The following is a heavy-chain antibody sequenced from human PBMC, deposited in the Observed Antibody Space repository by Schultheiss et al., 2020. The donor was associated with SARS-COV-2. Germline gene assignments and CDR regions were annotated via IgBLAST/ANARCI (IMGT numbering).Heavy chain of an antibody. CDR3: ARGLWYYDSSGYYFAY. J-gene: IGHJ4*02. V-gene: IGHV3-23*01. CDR2: ISGSGGST. D-gene: IGHD3-22*01. Sequence: GESLKISCAASGFTFSSYAMSWVRQAPGKGLEWVSAISGSGGSTYYADSVKGRFTISRDNSKNTLYLQMNSLRAEDTAVYYCARGLWYYDSSGYYFAYWGQGTLVTVSS. CDR1: GFTFSSYA.